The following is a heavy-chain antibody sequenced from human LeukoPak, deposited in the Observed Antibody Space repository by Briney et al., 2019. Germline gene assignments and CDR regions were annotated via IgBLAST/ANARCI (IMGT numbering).Heavy chain of an antibody. D-gene: IGHD3-22*01. CDR1: GFTFRSYR. CDR3: ARGDNSAFDI. Sequence: GGSLRLSCAASGFTFRSYRMNWVRQAPGKGLEWVASIKQGESERYYVDSVNGRFTISRDNAKNSLCLQMNSLRAEDTAVYYCARGDNSAFDIWGQGTMVTVSS. V-gene: IGHV3-7*04. CDR2: IKQGESER. J-gene: IGHJ3*02.